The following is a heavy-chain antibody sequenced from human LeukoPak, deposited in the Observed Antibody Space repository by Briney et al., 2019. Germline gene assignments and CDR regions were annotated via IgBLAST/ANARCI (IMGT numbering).Heavy chain of an antibody. V-gene: IGHV1-69*05. D-gene: IGHD4-17*01. J-gene: IGHJ3*02. CDR3: ARDRSHGYGDHGAFDI. Sequence: SVEVSCKASGGTFSSYAISWVRQAPGQGLEWMGGIIPIFGTANYAQKFQGRVTITTDESTSTAYMELSSLRSEDTAVYYCARDRSHGYGDHGAFDIWGQGTMVTVSS. CDR2: IIPIFGTA. CDR1: GGTFSSYA.